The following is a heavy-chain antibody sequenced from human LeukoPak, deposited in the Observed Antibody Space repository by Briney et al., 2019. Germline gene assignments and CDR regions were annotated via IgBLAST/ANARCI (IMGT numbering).Heavy chain of an antibody. CDR3: AKAGADRVLRHFDWSTWE. CDR2: ISGSGGST. D-gene: IGHD3-9*01. CDR1: GFSFSDAW. Sequence: PGGSLRLSCAASGFSFSDAWMSWVRQTPGKGLEWVSGISGSGGSTYYADSLKGRFTISRDNSKNTLYLQMNSLRAEDTAVYYCAKAGADRVLRHFDWSTWEWGQGTLVTVSS. V-gene: IGHV3-23*01. J-gene: IGHJ4*02.